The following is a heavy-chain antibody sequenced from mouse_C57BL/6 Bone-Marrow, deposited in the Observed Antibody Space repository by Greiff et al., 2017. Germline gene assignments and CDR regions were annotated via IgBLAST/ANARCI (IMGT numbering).Heavy chain of an antibody. D-gene: IGHD4-1*01. CDR2: IDPSDSYT. V-gene: IGHV1-69*01. J-gene: IGHJ2*01. CDR3: AIMGRNY. CDR1: GYTFTSYW. Sequence: QVQLQQSGAELVMPGASVKLSCKASGYTFTSYWMHWVKQRPGQGLEWIGEIDPSDSYTNYNQKFKGKSTLTVDKSSSPAYMQLSSLTSEDSAVYYCAIMGRNYWGQGTTLTVSS.